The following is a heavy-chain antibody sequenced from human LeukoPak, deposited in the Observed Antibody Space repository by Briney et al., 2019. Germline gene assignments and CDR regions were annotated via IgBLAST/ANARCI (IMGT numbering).Heavy chain of an antibody. V-gene: IGHV1-24*01. CDR3: ATDLRDIVVVPAEDGAFDI. CDR1: RYTLSELS. CDR2: FDPEDGET. J-gene: IGHJ3*02. D-gene: IGHD2-2*01. Sequence: GASVKVSCKVSRYTLSELSMHSVRQAPGKGLGWMGGFDPEDGETIYAQKFQGRVTMTEDTSTDTAYMELSSLRSEDTGVYYCATDLRDIVVVPAEDGAFDIWGQGTMVTVSS.